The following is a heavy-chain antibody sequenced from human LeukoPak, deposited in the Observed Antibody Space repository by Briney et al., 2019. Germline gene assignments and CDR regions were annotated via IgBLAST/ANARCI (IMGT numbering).Heavy chain of an antibody. CDR1: GFTFSSYA. Sequence: GRSLRLSCAASGFTFSSYAMHWVRQAPGKGLEWVAVISYDGSNKYYADSVKGRFTISRDNSKNTLYLQMNSLRAEDTAVYYCARDKESDILTGYTLFDYWGQGTLVTVSS. V-gene: IGHV3-30-3*01. D-gene: IGHD3-9*01. J-gene: IGHJ4*02. CDR3: ARDKESDILTGYTLFDY. CDR2: ISYDGSNK.